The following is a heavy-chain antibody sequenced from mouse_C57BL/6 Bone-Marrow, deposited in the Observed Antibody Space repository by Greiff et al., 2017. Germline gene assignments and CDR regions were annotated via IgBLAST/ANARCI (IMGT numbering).Heavy chain of an antibody. V-gene: IGHV5-9-1*02. J-gene: IGHJ2*01. Sequence: EVKLQESGEGLVKPGGSLKLSCAASGFTFSSYSMSWVRQTPEKRLEWVAYISSGGDYIYYAHTVKGRFTISRDNARNTLYLQMSSLKSKDTAMYDCTRTHCYGLDYWGQGTTLTVSS. CDR1: GFTFSSYS. CDR3: TRTHCYGLDY. D-gene: IGHD1-1*01. CDR2: ISSGGDYI.